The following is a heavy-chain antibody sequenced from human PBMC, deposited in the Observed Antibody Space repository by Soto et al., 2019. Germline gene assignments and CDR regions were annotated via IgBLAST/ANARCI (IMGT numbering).Heavy chain of an antibody. CDR1: GGTFSSYA. CDR3: ARVQVDTAMVTVVYFDY. CDR2: IIPIFGTA. Sequence: SVKVSCKASGGTFSSYAISWVRQAPGQGLEWMGGIIPIFGTANYAQKFQGRVTITADESTSTAYMELSSLRSEDTAVYYCARVQVDTAMVTVVYFDYWGQGTLVTVSS. J-gene: IGHJ4*02. D-gene: IGHD5-18*01. V-gene: IGHV1-69*13.